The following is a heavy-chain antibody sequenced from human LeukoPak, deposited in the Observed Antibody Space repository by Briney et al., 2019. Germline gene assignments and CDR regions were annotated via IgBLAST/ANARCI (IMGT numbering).Heavy chain of an antibody. CDR2: IYYSGST. V-gene: IGHV4-39*01. J-gene: IGHJ6*03. D-gene: IGHD4-11*01. CDR3: ARLGIGSNYRYYYYYYMDV. CDR1: GGSISSSSYY. Sequence: PSETLSLTCTVSGGSISSSSYYWGWIRQPPGKGLEWIGSIYYSGSTYYNPSLKSRVTISVDTSKNQFSLKLSSVTAADTDVYYCARLGIGSNYRYYYYYYMDVWGKGTTVTVSS.